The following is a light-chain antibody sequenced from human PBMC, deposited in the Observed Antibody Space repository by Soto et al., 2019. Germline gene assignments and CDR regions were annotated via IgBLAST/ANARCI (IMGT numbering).Light chain of an antibody. V-gene: IGKV3-11*01. CDR1: QSVSSY. CDR2: DAS. Sequence: ERVMTQSPATLSVSPGEGATLSCRASQSVSSYLAWYQQKPGQAPRLLIYDASNRATGIPARFSGSGSGTDFTLTINSLAPEDFAVYYCQQRSSWWTFGQGTKVDIK. J-gene: IGKJ1*01. CDR3: QQRSSWWT.